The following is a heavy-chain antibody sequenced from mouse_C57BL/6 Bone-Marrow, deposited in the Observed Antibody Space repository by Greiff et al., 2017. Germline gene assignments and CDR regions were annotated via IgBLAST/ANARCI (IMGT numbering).Heavy chain of an antibody. CDR1: GYTFTSYW. V-gene: IGHV1-64*01. CDR3: ARESYFCVCAY. D-gene: IGHD1-1*01. J-gene: IGHJ3*01. Sequence: QVQLQQPGAELVKPGASVKLSCKASGYTFTSYWMHWVKQRPGQGLEWIGMIHPNSGSTNYNEKFKSKATLTVDKSSSTAYMQLSSLTSEDSAVYYCARESYFCVCAYWGQGTLVTVSA. CDR2: IHPNSGST.